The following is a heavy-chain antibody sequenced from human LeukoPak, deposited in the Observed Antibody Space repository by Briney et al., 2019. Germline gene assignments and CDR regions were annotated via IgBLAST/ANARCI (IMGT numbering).Heavy chain of an antibody. D-gene: IGHD3-22*01. J-gene: IGHJ4*02. CDR3: ARDSKYYYDSSGYPIDY. CDR2: ISSSSSYI. Sequence: PGGSLRLSCAASGFTFSSHAMSWVCQAPGKGLEWVSTISSSSSYIYYADSVKGRFTISRDNAKNSLYLQMNSLRAEDTAVYYCARDSKYYYDSSGYPIDYWGQGTLVTVSS. CDR1: GFTFSSHA. V-gene: IGHV3-21*01.